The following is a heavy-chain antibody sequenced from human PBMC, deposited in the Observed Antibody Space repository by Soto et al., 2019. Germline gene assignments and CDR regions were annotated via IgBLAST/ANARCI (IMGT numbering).Heavy chain of an antibody. J-gene: IGHJ5*02. CDR3: ARDGRSTPDWIDP. CDR1: GDAIYIGGYY. Sequence: SETLSLTSTVSGDAIYIGGYYWTWIRQHQGKGLDWIGYMYHTGKTYYNPSLESRVTMSVNTSKNQLALKLASVTAADTAVYYRARDGRSTPDWIDPSGRGALVTFSS. CDR2: MYHTGKT. D-gene: IGHD2-2*01. V-gene: IGHV4-31*03.